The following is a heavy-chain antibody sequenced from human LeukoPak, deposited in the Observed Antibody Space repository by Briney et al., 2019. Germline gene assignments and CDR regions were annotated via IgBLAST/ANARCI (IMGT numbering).Heavy chain of an antibody. J-gene: IGHJ4*02. CDR1: GGTFSSYA. Sequence: ASVKVSCKASGGTFSSYAISWVRQAPGQGLEWMGGIIPIFGTANYAQKFQGRVTITADKSTSTAYMELSSLRSEDTAVYYCARGGYSGSRQRYFDYWGQGTLVTVSS. V-gene: IGHV1-69*06. CDR3: ARGGYSGSRQRYFDY. D-gene: IGHD5-12*01. CDR2: IIPIFGTA.